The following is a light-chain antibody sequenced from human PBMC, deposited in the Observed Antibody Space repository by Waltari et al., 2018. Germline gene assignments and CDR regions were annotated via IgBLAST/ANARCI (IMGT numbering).Light chain of an antibody. V-gene: IGLV2-14*01. J-gene: IGLJ2*01. Sequence: QSALTQPASVSGSPGQSITISCTGTSSDVGAYNHVSWYQQHPGTAPKLLIYEVTNRPSGVSNRFFGSKSGNTASLTISGLQADDDADYFCSSYAGNNNVVFGGGTKLTVL. CDR1: SSDVGAYNH. CDR2: EVT. CDR3: SSYAGNNNVV.